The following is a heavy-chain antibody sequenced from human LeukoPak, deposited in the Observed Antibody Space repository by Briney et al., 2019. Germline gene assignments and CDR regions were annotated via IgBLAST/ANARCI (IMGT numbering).Heavy chain of an antibody. CDR2: INHSGST. J-gene: IGHJ4*02. Sequence: SGTLSLTCAVYGGSFSGYYWSWIRQPPGKGLEWIGEINHSGSTNYNPSLKSRVTISVDTSKNQFSLKLSSVTAADTAVYYCARYIYYAPDYWGQGTLVTVSS. CDR1: GGSFSGYY. V-gene: IGHV4-34*01. CDR3: ARYIYYAPDY. D-gene: IGHD3-10*01.